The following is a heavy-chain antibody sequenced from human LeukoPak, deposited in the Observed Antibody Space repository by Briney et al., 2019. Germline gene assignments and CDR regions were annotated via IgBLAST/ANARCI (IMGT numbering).Heavy chain of an antibody. V-gene: IGHV1-18*01. CDR2: ISAYNGNT. J-gene: IGHJ6*02. CDR1: GYTFTSYG. D-gene: IGHD1-1*01. Sequence: ASVKVSCKASGYTFTSYGISWVRQAPGQGLEWMGWISAYNGNTNYAQKLQGRVTMTTDTSTSTAYMELRSLGSDDTAVYYCARGTSYNWNDNTYYYYGMDVWGQGTTVTVSS. CDR3: ARGTSYNWNDNTYYYYGMDV.